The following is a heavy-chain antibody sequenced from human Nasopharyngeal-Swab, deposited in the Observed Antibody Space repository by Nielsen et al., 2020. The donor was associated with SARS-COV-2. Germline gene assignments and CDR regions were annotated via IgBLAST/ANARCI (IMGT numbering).Heavy chain of an antibody. CDR3: ARDRSGLWGGSLDY. Sequence: ASVKVSCKASGYTFTGYYMHWVRQAPGQGLEWMGRINPNSGGTNYAQKFQGRVTMTRDTSISTAYMELSRLRSDDTAVYYCARDRSGLWGGSLDYWGQGTLVTVSS. CDR1: GYTFTGYY. D-gene: IGHD2-15*01. CDR2: INPNSGGT. V-gene: IGHV1-2*06. J-gene: IGHJ4*02.